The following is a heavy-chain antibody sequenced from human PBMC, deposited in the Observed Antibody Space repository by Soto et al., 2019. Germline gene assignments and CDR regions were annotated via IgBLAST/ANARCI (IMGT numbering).Heavy chain of an antibody. D-gene: IGHD6-13*01. J-gene: IGHJ4*02. Sequence: QVQLVESVGGVVQPGRSLRLSCAASGFTFSTYGMHWVRQAPGKGLEWVAVIWYDGNNKYYADSVKGRFSISRDNSKDTLFLQMNSLRAEDTAVYYCAARIAAATMFDYWGRGTLVTVSS. V-gene: IGHV3-33*01. CDR2: IWYDGNNK. CDR1: GFTFSTYG. CDR3: AARIAAATMFDY.